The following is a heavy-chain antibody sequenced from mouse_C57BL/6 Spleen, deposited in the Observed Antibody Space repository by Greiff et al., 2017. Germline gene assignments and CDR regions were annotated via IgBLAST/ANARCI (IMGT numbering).Heavy chain of an antibody. CDR3: ARSDGSGFAY. D-gene: IGHD2-3*01. CDR2: IYPGSGNT. J-gene: IGHJ3*01. V-gene: IGHV1-76*01. CDR1: GYTFTDYY. Sequence: QVQLQQSGAELVRPGASVKLSCKASGYTFTDYYINWVKQRPGQGLEWIARIYPGSGNTYYNEKCKGKANLTAEKSSSTAYMQLSSLTSEDSSVYVCARSDGSGFAYWGQGTLVTVSA.